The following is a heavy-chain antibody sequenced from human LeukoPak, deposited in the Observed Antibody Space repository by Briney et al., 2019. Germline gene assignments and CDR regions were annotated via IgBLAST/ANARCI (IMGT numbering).Heavy chain of an antibody. Sequence: PSETLSLTCTVSGGSISSHYWSWIRQPPGKGLEWIGYISYTGGTNYNPSLKSRVTISVDTSKNQFSLKLSSVTAADTAVYYCARVPPLSRPYTGNNYYFDYWGQGTLVTVSS. J-gene: IGHJ4*02. CDR1: GGSISSHY. CDR2: ISYTGGT. CDR3: ARVPPLSRPYTGNNYYFDY. D-gene: IGHD5-24*01. V-gene: IGHV4-59*11.